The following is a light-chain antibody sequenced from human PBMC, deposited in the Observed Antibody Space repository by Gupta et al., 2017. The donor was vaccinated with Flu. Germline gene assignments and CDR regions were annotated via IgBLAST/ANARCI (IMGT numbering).Light chain of an antibody. CDR3: QQYNDWPRIT. CDR2: GSS. Sequence: EIVMMQSPATLSLSPWDRATLSCRPSWSISNNLAWYQQRAGQAPRLVIYGSSSRPTGVPARFSGSGSGTDFILTISSLQSEDFATYYCQQYNDWPRITFGQGTRLEIK. J-gene: IGKJ5*01. V-gene: IGKV3-15*01. CDR1: WSISNN.